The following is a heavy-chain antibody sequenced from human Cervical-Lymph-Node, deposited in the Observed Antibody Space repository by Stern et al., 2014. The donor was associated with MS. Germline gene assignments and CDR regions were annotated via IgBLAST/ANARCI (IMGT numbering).Heavy chain of an antibody. J-gene: IGHJ4*02. Sequence: EVQLVESGGGLVKPGGSLRLSCAASGFTFSSYSMNWVRQAPGKGLEWVASISSGSIYIYYGYSLKGLFTISRDNAKHSLYLQMNSLRAEDTAVYYCARGRGGNYRYYFDYWGQGTLVTVSS. CDR1: GFTFSSYS. V-gene: IGHV3-21*01. CDR2: ISSGSIYI. CDR3: ARGRGGNYRYYFDY. D-gene: IGHD4-23*01.